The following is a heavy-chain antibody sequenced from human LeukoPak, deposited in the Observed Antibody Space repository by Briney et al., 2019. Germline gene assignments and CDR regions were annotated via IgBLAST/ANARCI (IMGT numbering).Heavy chain of an antibody. CDR1: GGSISSYY. Sequence: PSETLSLTCTVSGGSISSYYWSWIRQLAGKGLEWIGRIYTSGSTNYNPSLKSRVTMSVDTSKNQFSLKLSSVTAADTAVYYCASAKGYCSSTSCYTGAFDIWGQGTMVTVSS. CDR3: ASAKGYCSSTSCYTGAFDI. D-gene: IGHD2-2*02. J-gene: IGHJ3*02. V-gene: IGHV4-4*07. CDR2: IYTSGST.